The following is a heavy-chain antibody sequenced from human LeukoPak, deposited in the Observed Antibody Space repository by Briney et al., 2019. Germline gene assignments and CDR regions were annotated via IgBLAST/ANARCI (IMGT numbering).Heavy chain of an antibody. CDR1: GFTFSSYA. J-gene: IGHJ4*02. CDR2: ISSNGGST. V-gene: IGHV3-64*01. Sequence: GGSLRLSCAASGFTFSSYAMHWVRQAPGKGLEYVSAISSNGGSTYYANSVKGRFTISRDNSKNTLYLQMGSLRAEDMAVYYCARDGDSGSYSDYWGQGTLVTVS. CDR3: ARDGDSGSYSDY. D-gene: IGHD1-26*01.